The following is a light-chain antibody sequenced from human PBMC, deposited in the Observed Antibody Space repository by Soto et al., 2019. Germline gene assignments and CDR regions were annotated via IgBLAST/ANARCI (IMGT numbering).Light chain of an antibody. V-gene: IGKV3-20*01. Sequence: EIVLTQSPGTLSLSPGERATLSCRASHSVTSDYLAWYQQKPGQAPRLLIYGASTRATGIPARFSGSGSGTEFTLTISRLEPEDFAVFYCQQYGSSITFGQGTRLEIK. CDR2: GAS. CDR3: QQYGSSIT. CDR1: HSVTSDY. J-gene: IGKJ5*01.